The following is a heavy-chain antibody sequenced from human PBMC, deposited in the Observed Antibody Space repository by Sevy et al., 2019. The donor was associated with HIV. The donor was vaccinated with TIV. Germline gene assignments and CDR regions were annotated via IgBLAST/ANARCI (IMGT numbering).Heavy chain of an antibody. CDR1: GFTFSIYA. J-gene: IGHJ4*02. CDR2: ISGSGGST. Sequence: GGSLRLSCAASGFTFSIYAMSWVRQAPGKGLEWVSAISGSGGSTYYADSVKGRFTISRDNSKSTLYLQMNSLRAEDTAVYYCAKDLGRQLIAVAGYYVYWGQGTLVTVSS. V-gene: IGHV3-23*01. CDR3: AKDLGRQLIAVAGYYVY. D-gene: IGHD6-19*01.